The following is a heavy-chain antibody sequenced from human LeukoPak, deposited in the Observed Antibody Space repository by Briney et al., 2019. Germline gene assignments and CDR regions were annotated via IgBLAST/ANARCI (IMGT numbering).Heavy chain of an antibody. CDR1: GGSFSPYH. Sequence: SETLSLTCTVSGGSFSPYHWSWIRQPPGKGLEWIGYIYYSGNTNYNPSLKSRVTISLDTSKNQFSLKLSSVTAADTAVYYCGRTNAFDIWGQGTMVSVSS. CDR2: IYYSGNT. J-gene: IGHJ3*02. CDR3: GRTNAFDI. V-gene: IGHV4-59*01.